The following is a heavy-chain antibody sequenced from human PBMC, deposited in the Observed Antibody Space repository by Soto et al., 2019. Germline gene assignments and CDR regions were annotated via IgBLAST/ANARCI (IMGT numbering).Heavy chain of an antibody. Sequence: SGGSLRLSCTASGFTFGDYAMSWVRQAPGKGLEWVGFIRSKAYGGTTEYAASVKGRFTMSRDDSKSIAYLQMNSLKTEDTAVYYCTRVAADFRYNWFDPWGQGTLVTVSS. D-gene: IGHD6-19*01. J-gene: IGHJ5*02. V-gene: IGHV3-49*04. CDR3: TRVAADFRYNWFDP. CDR1: GFTFGDYA. CDR2: IRSKAYGGTT.